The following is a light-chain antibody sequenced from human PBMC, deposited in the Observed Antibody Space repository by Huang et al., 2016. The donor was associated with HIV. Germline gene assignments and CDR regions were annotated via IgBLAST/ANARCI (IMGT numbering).Light chain of an antibody. CDR3: HQYFSPPPT. V-gene: IGKV3-15*01. CDR2: GAS. CDR1: QSVSSN. J-gene: IGKJ5*01. Sequence: EKVMTQSPATLSVSPGERATLSCRASQSVSSNLAWYQQKPGQAPRLLMYGASTRATGIPARFSGSGSGTEFTLTISSLQAEDVAVYYCHQYFSPPPTFGQGTRLEIK.